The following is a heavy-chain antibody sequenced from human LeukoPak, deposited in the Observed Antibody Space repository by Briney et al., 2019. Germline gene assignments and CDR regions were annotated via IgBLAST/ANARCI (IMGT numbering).Heavy chain of an antibody. CDR3: ARPYGSGANNWFDP. CDR1: GYSISSGDY. D-gene: IGHD3-10*01. CDR2: IYHSGRT. J-gene: IGHJ5*02. V-gene: IGHV4-38-2*02. Sequence: SETLSLTCTVSGYSISSGDYWGWIRQPPGKGLEWIGSIYHSGRTYYNPSLKSRVTISVDTSKNQFSLKLSSVTAADTAVYYCARPYGSGANNWFDPWGQGTLVTVSS.